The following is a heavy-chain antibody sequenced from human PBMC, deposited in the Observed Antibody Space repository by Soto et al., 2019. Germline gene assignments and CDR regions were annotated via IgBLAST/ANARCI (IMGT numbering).Heavy chain of an antibody. CDR1: GFTFSSYG. V-gene: IGHV3-30*18. D-gene: IGHD1-26*01. CDR2: ISYDGSNK. Sequence: QVQLVESGGGVVQPGRSLRLSCAASGFTFSSYGMHWVRQAPGKGLEWVAVISYDGSNKYYADSVKGRFTISRDNSKNTLYLQMNSLRAEDTAVYYCAKDGQGEPYYFDYWGQGTLVTVSS. CDR3: AKDGQGEPYYFDY. J-gene: IGHJ4*02.